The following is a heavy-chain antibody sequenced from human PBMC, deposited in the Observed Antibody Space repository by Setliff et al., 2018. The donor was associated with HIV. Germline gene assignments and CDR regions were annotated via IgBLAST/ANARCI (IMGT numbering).Heavy chain of an antibody. Sequence: ASVKVSCKASGYKFTGHHIQWMRQAPGQGLEWMGRINPNMGDTQYAQKFQGRIIMTRDTSINTVYMELSSLTSEDTAVYYCARGEWVIRGDFDHWGQGTLVTVSS. CDR2: INPNMGDT. CDR3: ARGEWVIRGDFDH. D-gene: IGHD3-10*01. V-gene: IGHV1-2*06. J-gene: IGHJ4*02. CDR1: GYKFTGHH.